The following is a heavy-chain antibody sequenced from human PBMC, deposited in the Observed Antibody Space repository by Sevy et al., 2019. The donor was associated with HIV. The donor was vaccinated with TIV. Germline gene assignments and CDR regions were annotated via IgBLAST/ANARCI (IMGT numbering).Heavy chain of an antibody. CDR1: GYTFTSYD. CDR3: ARFLSTSYYYYSAMDV. D-gene: IGHD2-2*01. Sequence: ASVKVSCKASGYTFTSYDINWVRQATGQGLEWMGWMNPNSGNTGYAQKFQGRVTMTRNTSISTAYMGLSSLRSEDTAVYYCARFLSTSYYYYSAMDVWGQGTTVTVSS. CDR2: MNPNSGNT. J-gene: IGHJ6*02. V-gene: IGHV1-8*01.